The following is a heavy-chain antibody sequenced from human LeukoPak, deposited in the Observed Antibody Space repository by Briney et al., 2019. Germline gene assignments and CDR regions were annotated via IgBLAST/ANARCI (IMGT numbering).Heavy chain of an antibody. CDR2: IIPIFGTA. D-gene: IGHD3-3*01. J-gene: IGHJ3*02. Sequence: SVKVSCKASGGTFSSYAISWVRQAPGQGLEWMGGIIPIFGTANYAQKFQGRVTITADESTSTAYMELSSLRSEDTAVYYCARDRVWSGYPSGAFDIWGQGTMVTVSS. CDR3: ARDRVWSGYPSGAFDI. CDR1: GGTFSSYA. V-gene: IGHV1-69*01.